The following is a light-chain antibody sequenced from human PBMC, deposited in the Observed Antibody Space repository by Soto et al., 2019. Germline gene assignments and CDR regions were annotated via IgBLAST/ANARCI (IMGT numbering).Light chain of an antibody. CDR1: SSNIGAGYD. CDR3: LSFDSSLSVV. Sequence: QSVLTQPHSVSGAPGQRVTISCTGSSSNIGAGYDVHWYQQLPGRAPKLLIYGNTNRPSGFPDRFSGSKSGTSASLGITGLQAEDEADYYCLSFDSSLSVVFGGGTKVTVL. V-gene: IGLV1-40*01. CDR2: GNT. J-gene: IGLJ2*01.